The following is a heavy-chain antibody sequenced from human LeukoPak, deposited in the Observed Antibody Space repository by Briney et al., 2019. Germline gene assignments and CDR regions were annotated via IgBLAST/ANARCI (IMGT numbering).Heavy chain of an antibody. CDR3: ARASGPAAPFDY. CDR1: GFTFSSYS. V-gene: IGHV3-21*01. Sequence: GGSLRLSCAASGFTFSSYSMNWVRQAPGKGLEWVSSISSSSSYIYYADSVKGRFTISRDNAKNSLYLRMNSLRAEDTAVYYCARASGPAAPFDYWDQGTLVTVSS. CDR2: ISSSSSYI. J-gene: IGHJ4*02. D-gene: IGHD6-13*01.